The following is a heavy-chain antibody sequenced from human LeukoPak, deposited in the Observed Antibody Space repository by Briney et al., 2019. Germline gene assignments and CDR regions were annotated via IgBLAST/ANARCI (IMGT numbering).Heavy chain of an antibody. CDR2: INPNSGGT. D-gene: IGHD6-6*01. CDR1: GYTFTGYY. V-gene: IGHV1-2*02. J-gene: IGHJ4*02. Sequence: ASVKVSCKASGYTFTGYYMHWVRQAPGQGLEWMGWINPNSGGTNYAQKFQGRVTMTRDTSISTAYMELSRLRSDDTAVYYCARDSSSRVLYYFGYWGQGTLVTVSS. CDR3: ARDSSSRVLYYFGY.